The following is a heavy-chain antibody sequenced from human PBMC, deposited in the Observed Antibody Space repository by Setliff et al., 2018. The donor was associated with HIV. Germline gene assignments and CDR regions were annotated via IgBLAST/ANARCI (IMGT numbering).Heavy chain of an antibody. D-gene: IGHD3-10*01. Sequence: GGSLRLSCAASEFTFSSYAMSWVRQAPGKGLEWVSSISVSGGSTYYADSVKGRFTISRDNSKNTLSLQMNSLRAEDTAVYYCARKLRPGHGMDVWGQGTTVTVSS. CDR3: ARKLRPGHGMDV. V-gene: IGHV3-23*01. CDR1: EFTFSSYA. CDR2: ISVSGGST. J-gene: IGHJ6*02.